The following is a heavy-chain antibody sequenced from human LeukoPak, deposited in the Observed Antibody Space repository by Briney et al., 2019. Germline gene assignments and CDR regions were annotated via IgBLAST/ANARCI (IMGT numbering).Heavy chain of an antibody. J-gene: IGHJ4*02. CDR1: GYTFTGYY. CDR2: INPNSGGT. V-gene: IGHV1-2*02. D-gene: IGHD4-17*01. Sequence: ASVKVSCKASGYTFTGYYMHWVRQAPGQGLEWMGWINPNSGGTNYAQEFQGRVTMTRDTSISTAYMELSRLRSDDTAVYYCARDPTTVTTVDYWGQGTLVTVSS. CDR3: ARDPTTVTTVDY.